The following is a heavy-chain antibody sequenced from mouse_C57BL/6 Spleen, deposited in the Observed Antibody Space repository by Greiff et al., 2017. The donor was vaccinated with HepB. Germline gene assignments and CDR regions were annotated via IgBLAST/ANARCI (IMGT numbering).Heavy chain of an antibody. CDR2: IDPSDSYT. D-gene: IGHD2-12*01. CDR1: GYTFTSYW. J-gene: IGHJ4*01. V-gene: IGHV1-69*01. CDR3: ARLRENYAMDY. Sequence: VQLQQPGAELVMPGASVKLSCKASGYTFTSYWMHWVKQRPGQGLEWIGEIDPSDSYTNYNQKFKGKSTLTVDKSSSTAYMQLSSLTSEDSAVYYCARLRENYAMDYWGQGTSVTVSS.